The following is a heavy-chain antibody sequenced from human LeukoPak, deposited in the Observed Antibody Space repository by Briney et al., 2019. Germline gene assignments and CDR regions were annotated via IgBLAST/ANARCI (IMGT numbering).Heavy chain of an antibody. CDR2: ISSNGGST. D-gene: IGHD3-10*01. Sequence: GGSLRLSCAASGFTFSSYAMHWVRQAPGKGLEYVSAISSNGGSTYYANSVKGRFTISRDNSKNTLYLQMGSLRAEDMAVYYCARDWGAYGSGSYYPPAYWGQGTLVTVPS. CDR3: ARDWGAYGSGSYYPPAY. V-gene: IGHV3-64*01. CDR1: GFTFSSYA. J-gene: IGHJ4*02.